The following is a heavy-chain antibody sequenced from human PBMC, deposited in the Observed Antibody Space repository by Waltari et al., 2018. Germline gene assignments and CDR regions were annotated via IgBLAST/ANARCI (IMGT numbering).Heavy chain of an antibody. Sequence: QVQLQQWGAGLMKPSETLSLTCAVYGGSFSGYYWTWIRQPPGKGLEWIGEINDSGSTKYISSLKTRVTISIDTSKNQVSLKLTSVTATDTAMYYCARHGRIRAVALIEYWGQGTLVTVSS. CDR2: INDSGST. CDR1: GGSFSGYY. V-gene: IGHV4-34*01. CDR3: ARHGRIRAVALIEY. D-gene: IGHD6-6*01. J-gene: IGHJ4*02.